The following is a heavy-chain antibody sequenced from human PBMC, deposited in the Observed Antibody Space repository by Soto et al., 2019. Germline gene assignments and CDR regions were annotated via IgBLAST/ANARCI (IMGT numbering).Heavy chain of an antibody. CDR1: GVTFSSYA. V-gene: IGHV3-64*01. CDR2: ISSNGGST. CDR3: TRGRDEANWFDP. D-gene: IGHD2-21*02. J-gene: IGHJ5*02. Sequence: PGGSLRLSCAASGVTFSSYAMHWVRQAPGKGLEYVSAISSNGGSTYYANSVKGRFTISRDNSKNMLYLQMGSLRVEDMAIYYCTRGRDEANWFDPWGQGTLVTVSS.